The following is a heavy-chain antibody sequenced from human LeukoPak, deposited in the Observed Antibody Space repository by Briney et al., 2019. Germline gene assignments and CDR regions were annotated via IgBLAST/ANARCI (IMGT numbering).Heavy chain of an antibody. CDR1: GGSISSSSYY. CDR2: IYYSGST. CDR3: ARRVTMVRGVTGDAFDI. V-gene: IGHV4-39*07. Sequence: SETLPLTCTVSGGSISSSSYYWGWIRQPPGKGLEWIGSIYYSGSTYYNPSLKSRVTVSVDTSKNQFSLKLSSVTAADTAVYYCARRVTMVRGVTGDAFDIWGQGTMVTVSS. D-gene: IGHD3-10*01. J-gene: IGHJ3*02.